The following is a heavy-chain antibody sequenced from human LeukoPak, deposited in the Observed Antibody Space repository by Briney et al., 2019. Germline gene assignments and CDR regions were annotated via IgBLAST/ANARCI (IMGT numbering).Heavy chain of an antibody. CDR1: GFTFSSYW. CDR2: IKQDGSEK. J-gene: IGHJ5*02. CDR3: ARDLPSISSGFDH. Sequence: GGTLRLSCAASGFTFSSYWMSWVRQAPGKGLEWVANIKQDGSEKYYVDSVKGRFTISRDNAKNSLYLQMNSLRAEDTAVYYCARDLPSISSGFDHWGQGTLVTVSS. D-gene: IGHD6-6*01. V-gene: IGHV3-7*01.